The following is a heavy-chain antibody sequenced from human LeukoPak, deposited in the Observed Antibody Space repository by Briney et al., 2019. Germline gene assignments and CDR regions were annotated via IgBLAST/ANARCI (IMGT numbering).Heavy chain of an antibody. V-gene: IGHV4-39*01. J-gene: IGHJ4*02. CDR3: ARRNDYDFWSGNQYYFDY. D-gene: IGHD3-3*01. Sequence: PSETLSLTCSVSGGSISSRSHYWGWIRQSPGKGLEWIETIYYSGTTFYNPSLQSRVSISVDTSRNQFSLRLNSVTAADTAVYYCARRNDYDFWSGNQYYFDYWGQGTLVTVSS. CDR1: GGSISSRSHY. CDR2: IYYSGTT.